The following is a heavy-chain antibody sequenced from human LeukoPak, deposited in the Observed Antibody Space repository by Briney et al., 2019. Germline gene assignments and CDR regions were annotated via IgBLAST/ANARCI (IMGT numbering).Heavy chain of an antibody. CDR3: ARVGATYPHYYMDV. J-gene: IGHJ6*03. V-gene: IGHV4-39*01. D-gene: IGHD3-16*01. Sequence: SETLSLTCTVSGGSISSSSYYWGWIRQPPGKGLEWIGSIYYSGSTYYSPSLKSRVTIAVDTSKNQFSLKLTSVTAADTAVYYCARVGATYPHYYMDVWGKGTTVTVAS. CDR1: GGSISSSSYY. CDR2: IYYSGST.